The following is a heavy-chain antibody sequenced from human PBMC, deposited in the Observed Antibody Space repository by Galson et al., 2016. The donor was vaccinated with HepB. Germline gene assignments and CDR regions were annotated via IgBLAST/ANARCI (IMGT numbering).Heavy chain of an antibody. J-gene: IGHJ4*02. Sequence: SETLSLTCTVSGGSISGYYWTWIRQPPGKGLEWIAYISNSGSTNHNRSLKSRVTISLDTSNNQFSLKLSSVTAADTAVYYCARGLDGGPAAIFYFDYWGQGTVVTVSS. CDR1: GGSISGYY. V-gene: IGHV4-59*01. CDR3: ARGLDGGPAAIFYFDY. D-gene: IGHD2-2*01. CDR2: ISNSGST.